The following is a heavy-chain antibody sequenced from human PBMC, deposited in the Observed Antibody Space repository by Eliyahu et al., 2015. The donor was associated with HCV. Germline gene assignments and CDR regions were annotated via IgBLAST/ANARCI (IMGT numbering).Heavy chain of an antibody. J-gene: IGHJ6*02. CDR3: ARDAFSVYYYYGMDV. Sequence: QVQLVQSGAEVKKPGASVKVSCKASGYTXTSYGXSWVRQAPGQGLEWMGWISAYNGNTNYAQKLQGRVTMTTDTSTSTAYMELRSLRSDDTAVYYCARDAFSVYYYYGMDVWGQGTTVTVSS. CDR2: ISAYNGNT. V-gene: IGHV1-18*01. CDR1: GYTXTSYG.